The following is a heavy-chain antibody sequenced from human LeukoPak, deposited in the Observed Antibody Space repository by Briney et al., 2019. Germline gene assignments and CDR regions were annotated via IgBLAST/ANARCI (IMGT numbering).Heavy chain of an antibody. CDR3: AKETKYTSGWLTIDY. D-gene: IGHD6-19*01. J-gene: IGHJ4*02. V-gene: IGHV3-23*01. CDR1: GFTFSSYG. Sequence: GGSLRLSCTASGFTFSSYGMSWVRQAPGKGLEWVSGIIASGNSAYYADSVKGRFTSSRDNSKNTLYLQMDSLRAEDTAVYYCAKETKYTSGWLTIDYWGQGTLVTVSS. CDR2: IIASGNSA.